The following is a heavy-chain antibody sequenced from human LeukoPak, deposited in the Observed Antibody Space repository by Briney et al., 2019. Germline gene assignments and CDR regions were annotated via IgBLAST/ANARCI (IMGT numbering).Heavy chain of an antibody. J-gene: IGHJ6*03. V-gene: IGHV1-18*01. D-gene: IGHD3-16*01. CDR3: ARDRYDYLYYMDD. CDR2: ISGYNGNT. Sequence: ASVKGSCKTSVYTFTSYGISWVRQAPGQGLEWMGWISGYNGNTVYAQKLQGRVIMTTDTSTSKVYMEMGSLRSDDTAMYYCARDRYDYLYYMDDWGKGTTVTVSS. CDR1: VYTFTSYG.